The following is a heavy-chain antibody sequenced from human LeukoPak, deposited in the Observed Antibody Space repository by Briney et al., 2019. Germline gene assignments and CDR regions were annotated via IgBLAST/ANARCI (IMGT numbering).Heavy chain of an antibody. CDR2: LYSGGRT. Sequence: GGSLRLSCAASGFTVSTNYMTWVRQAPRKGLEWDSVLYSGGRTHYADSVKGRFTISRHNSKNTLYLQMNSLRAEDTAVYYCASPTRGGAFDIWGQGTMVTVSS. V-gene: IGHV3-53*04. CDR3: ASPTRGGAFDI. CDR1: GFTVSTNY. D-gene: IGHD5-24*01. J-gene: IGHJ3*02.